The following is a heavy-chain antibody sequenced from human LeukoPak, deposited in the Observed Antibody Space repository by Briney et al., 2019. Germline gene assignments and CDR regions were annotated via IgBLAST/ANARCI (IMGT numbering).Heavy chain of an antibody. Sequence: PGGSLRLSCAASGFTFSNAYIMWVRQAPGKGLEWVGRIKSQADGGTTDYAAPVKDRFTISMDGSKNTVYLQMNTLKTEDTAVYYCTSEEDDHRGRTGYWGQGTLVTVSS. CDR3: TSEEDDHRGRTGY. J-gene: IGHJ4*02. CDR2: IKSQADGGTT. V-gene: IGHV3-15*01. D-gene: IGHD4-23*01. CDR1: GFTFSNAY.